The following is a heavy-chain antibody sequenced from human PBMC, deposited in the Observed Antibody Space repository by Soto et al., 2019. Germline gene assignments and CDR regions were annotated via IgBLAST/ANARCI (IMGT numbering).Heavy chain of an antibody. V-gene: IGHV3-48*01. CDR1: GFTFSSYS. Sequence: GGSLRLSCAASGFTFSSYSMNWVRQAPGKGLEWVSYISSSSSTIYYADSVKGRFTISRDTSKNFLYLQMNSLRAEDTAEYYCARHYSAMGVWGQGTTVTVSS. J-gene: IGHJ6*02. CDR2: ISSSSSTI. CDR3: ARHYSAMGV.